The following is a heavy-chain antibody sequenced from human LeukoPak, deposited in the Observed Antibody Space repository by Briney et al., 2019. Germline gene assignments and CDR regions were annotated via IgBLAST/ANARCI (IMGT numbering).Heavy chain of an antibody. J-gene: IGHJ6*02. CDR2: ISGDGGST. CDR1: GFTFDEYG. D-gene: IGHD2-2*01. Sequence: GGSLRLSCAASGFTFDEYGIHWVRQTPGKGLEWVSLISGDGGSTYYADSVKGRFTISRDNSKNSLYLQMNSLRTEDTALYYCAKGRTYHDYYYGMDVWGQGTTVTVSS. CDR3: AKGRTYHDYYYGMDV. V-gene: IGHV3-43*02.